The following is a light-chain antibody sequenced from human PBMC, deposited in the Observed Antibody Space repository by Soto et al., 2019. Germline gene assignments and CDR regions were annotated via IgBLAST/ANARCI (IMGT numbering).Light chain of an antibody. CDR3: QQYYSTPYT. J-gene: IGKJ2*01. CDR2: WAS. CDR1: QSVLHSSNNKNY. V-gene: IGKV4-1*01. Sequence: IVMTQAPDSLAVSLGERATINCKSSQSVLHSSNNKNYLAWYQQKPGQPPKLIIYWASTRESGVPDRFSGSGSGTDFTLTISSLQAEDVAVYYGQQYYSTPYTFGQGTKLEIK.